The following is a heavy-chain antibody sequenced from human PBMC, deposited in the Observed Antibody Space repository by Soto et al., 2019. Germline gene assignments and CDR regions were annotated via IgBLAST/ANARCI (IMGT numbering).Heavy chain of an antibody. Sequence: PGGSLRLSCAGSGFIFKNYALNWVRQAPGKGLEWVASITRDGYNKYYADSVKGRFTISRDNSRDTLSLQMTALTIEDSSVYYCTKSTGGSSSVGMDYWGQGTRVTFSS. CDR2: ITRDGYNK. CDR3: TKSTGGSSSVGMDY. V-gene: IGHV3-30*04. J-gene: IGHJ4*02. D-gene: IGHD6-6*01. CDR1: GFIFKNYA.